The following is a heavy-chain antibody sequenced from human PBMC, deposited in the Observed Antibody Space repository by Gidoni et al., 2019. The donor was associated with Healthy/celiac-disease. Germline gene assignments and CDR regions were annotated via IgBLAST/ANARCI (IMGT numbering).Heavy chain of an antibody. V-gene: IGHV3-30*03. CDR3: AREYSSSWYGYFDL. D-gene: IGHD6-13*01. J-gene: IGHJ2*01. Sequence: QVQLVGSGGGVVQPGRSLRLSCAAPGFTFSSYGMHWVRQAPGTGLEWVEGISYDGSNKYYADSVKCRFTISRDNSKNTLYLQMNSLRAEDTAVYYCAREYSSSWYGYFDLWGRGTLVTVSS. CDR1: GFTFSSYG. CDR2: ISYDGSNK.